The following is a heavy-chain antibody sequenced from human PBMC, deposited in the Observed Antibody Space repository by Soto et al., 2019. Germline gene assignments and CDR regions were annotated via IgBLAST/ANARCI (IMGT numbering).Heavy chain of an antibody. CDR3: AKGRLQVFGPYFDY. CDR1: GFTFSSYA. D-gene: IGHD6-25*01. CDR2: ISGSGGST. J-gene: IGHJ4*02. V-gene: IGHV3-23*01. Sequence: GGSLRLSCAASGFTFSSYAMSWVRQAPGKGLEWVSAISGSGGSTYYADSVKGRFTISRDNSKNTLYLQMNSLRAEDTAVYYCAKGRLQVFGPYFDYWGQGTLVTVPQ.